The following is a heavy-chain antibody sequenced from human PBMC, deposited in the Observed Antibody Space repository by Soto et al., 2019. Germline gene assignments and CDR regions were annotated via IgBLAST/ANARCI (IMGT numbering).Heavy chain of an antibody. Sequence: VGSLRLSCAASGFTFSRYAMQWVRQARGKGLEWVALMSYDGTNEYYADSVKGRFTISRDNSKNTLFLQINSLRAEDTAVYYCGKDLHHSSGYFFTVRLNAMDVWGQGTTVTVSS. CDR3: GKDLHHSSGYFFTVRLNAMDV. V-gene: IGHV3-30*18. D-gene: IGHD3-22*01. CDR2: MSYDGTNE. J-gene: IGHJ6*01. CDR1: GFTFSRYA.